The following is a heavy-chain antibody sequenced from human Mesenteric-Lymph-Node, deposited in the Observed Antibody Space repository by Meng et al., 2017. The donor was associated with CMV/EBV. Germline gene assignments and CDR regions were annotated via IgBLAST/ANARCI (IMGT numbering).Heavy chain of an antibody. D-gene: IGHD2-21*01. CDR2: ISSSSSYI. V-gene: IGHV3-21*04. CDR3: VKSAAIATQYFES. Sequence: GESLKISCAASGFTFSSYSMNWVRQAPGKGLEWVSSISSSSSYIYYADSVKGRFTISRDNAKRSLYLQMNSLKAEDTAVYYCVKSAAIATQYFESWGQGTLVTVSS. CDR1: GFTFSSYS. J-gene: IGHJ4*02.